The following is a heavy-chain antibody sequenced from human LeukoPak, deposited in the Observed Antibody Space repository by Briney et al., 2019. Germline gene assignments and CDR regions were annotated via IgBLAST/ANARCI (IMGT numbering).Heavy chain of an antibody. CDR1: GYTFPGNY. Sequence: GASVKGSRKGSGYTFPGNYIHGGGPAPGKGLGGVGWINPNSGGPNYAQKFQGRVTMTLDTSISTAYMELSRLTSDDTAVYYCARDRYDFWSGPVDYWGQGTLVTVSS. CDR2: INPNSGGP. V-gene: IGHV1-2*02. D-gene: IGHD3-3*01. J-gene: IGHJ4*02. CDR3: ARDRYDFWSGPVDY.